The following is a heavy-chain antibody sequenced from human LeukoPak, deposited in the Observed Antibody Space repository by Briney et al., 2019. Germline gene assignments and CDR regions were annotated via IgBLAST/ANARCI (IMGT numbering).Heavy chain of an antibody. Sequence: LPGGSLRLSCAASGFTFNAYGMHWVRQAPGKGLEWVAVIWYDGSNKYYADSVKGRFTISRDNSKNTLYLQMNSLRAEDTAVYYCARDHSSGWYSDYFDYWGQGTLVTVSS. CDR2: IWYDGSNK. CDR1: GFTFNAYG. D-gene: IGHD6-19*01. CDR3: ARDHSSGWYSDYFDY. J-gene: IGHJ4*02. V-gene: IGHV3-33*08.